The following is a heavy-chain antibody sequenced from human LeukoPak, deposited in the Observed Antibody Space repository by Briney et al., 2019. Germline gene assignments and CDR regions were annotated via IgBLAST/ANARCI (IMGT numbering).Heavy chain of an antibody. Sequence: GGSLRLSCAASGLTFSTYWMSWVRQAPGKGLKWVANMNEDGSKKYYVGSVRGRFTISRDNAKTSLYLQMSSLRAEDTAVYYCARAMNHAFNIWGQGAMVTVSS. CDR1: GLTFSTYW. V-gene: IGHV3-7*03. CDR2: MNEDGSKK. CDR3: ARAMNHAFNI. J-gene: IGHJ3*02.